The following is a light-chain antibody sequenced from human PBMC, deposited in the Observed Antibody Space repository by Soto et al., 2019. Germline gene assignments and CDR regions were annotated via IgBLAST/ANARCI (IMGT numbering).Light chain of an antibody. CDR3: QQSYITLYS. CDR2: AAS. CDR1: QSISTN. J-gene: IGKJ2*03. Sequence: DIQMTNSPFTLAASVGDRVTITWRASQSISTNLSWYQKKPGKAPKLLIYAASTLQSGVSSRFSGTGSGTDFSLTISSLQPEDFAIYFCQQSYITLYSFGQGTKVDIK. V-gene: IGKV1-39*01.